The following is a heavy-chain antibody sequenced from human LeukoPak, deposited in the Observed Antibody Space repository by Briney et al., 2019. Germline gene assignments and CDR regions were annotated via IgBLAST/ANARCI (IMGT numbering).Heavy chain of an antibody. Sequence: SETLSLTCTVSGGSISSYYWSWIRQPPGKGLEWIGYIYYSGSTNCNPSLKSRVTISVDTSKNQFSLKLSSVTAADTAVYYCTGAAAGTGYFDYWGQGTLVTVSS. D-gene: IGHD6-13*01. CDR3: TGAAAGTGYFDY. V-gene: IGHV4-59*08. CDR1: GGSISSYY. J-gene: IGHJ4*02. CDR2: IYYSGST.